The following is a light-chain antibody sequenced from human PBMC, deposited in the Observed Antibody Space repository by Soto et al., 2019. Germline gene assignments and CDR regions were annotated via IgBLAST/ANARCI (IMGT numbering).Light chain of an antibody. CDR1: QDINRW. Sequence: IQMTQSPSTLSASVGDRVTITCRASQDINRWLAWYQQKPGKAPKILIYNADTLESGVPSRFSGSGSGTEFTLTINSLQPEDFATYYCQQANSFPITFGQGTRLEI. CDR3: QQANSFPIT. J-gene: IGKJ5*01. CDR2: NAD. V-gene: IGKV1-5*01.